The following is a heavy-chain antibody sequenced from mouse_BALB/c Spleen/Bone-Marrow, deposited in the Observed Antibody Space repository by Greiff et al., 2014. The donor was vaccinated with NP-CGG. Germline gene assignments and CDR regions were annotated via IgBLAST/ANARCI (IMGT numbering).Heavy chain of an antibody. Sequence: EVKLQESGGGLVQPGGSLKLSCAASGFDFSRYWMSWVRQAPGKGLEWIGEINPDSSTINYTPSLKDKFIISRDNAKNTLYLQMSKVRPEDTALYYCARGYYDYPAWFAYWGQGTLVTVSA. CDR3: ARGYYDYPAWFAY. CDR2: INPDSSTI. J-gene: IGHJ3*01. V-gene: IGHV4-1*02. CDR1: GFDFSRYW. D-gene: IGHD2-4*01.